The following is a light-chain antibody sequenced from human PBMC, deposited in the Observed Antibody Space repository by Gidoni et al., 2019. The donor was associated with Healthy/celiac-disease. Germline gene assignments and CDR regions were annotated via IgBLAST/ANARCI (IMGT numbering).Light chain of an antibody. Sequence: DIQMTQSPPTLSAFVGDRVTITCRPSQSISSWLAWYQQKPGKAPKLLISKASTLESGVPSRFSGSGAGTEFALTISSLQPDDFATYYCKQYSSYSWTFXQXTKVXIK. CDR2: KAS. CDR3: KQYSSYSWT. V-gene: IGKV1-5*03. J-gene: IGKJ1*01. CDR1: QSISSW.